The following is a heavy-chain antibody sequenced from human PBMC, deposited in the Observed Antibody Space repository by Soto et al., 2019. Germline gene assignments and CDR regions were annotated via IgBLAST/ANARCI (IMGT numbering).Heavy chain of an antibody. J-gene: IGHJ6*02. V-gene: IGHV1-69*01. D-gene: IGHD2-2*01. CDR3: ARSQGSSTSLEIYYYYCYGMDV. CDR1: GGTFSSYA. Sequence: QVQLVQSGAEVKKPGSSVKVSCKASGGTFSSYAISWVRQAPGQGLEWMGGLIPISETTNYAQKFQGRVTITADESKSTAYMELGSLRSADTAVYYCARSQGSSTSLEIYYYYCYGMDVWGQGTTVTVSS. CDR2: LIPISETT.